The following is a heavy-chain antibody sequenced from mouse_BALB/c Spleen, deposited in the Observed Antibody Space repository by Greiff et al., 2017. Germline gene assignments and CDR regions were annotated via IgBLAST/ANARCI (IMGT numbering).Heavy chain of an antibody. V-gene: IGHV1-54*01. CDR2: INPGSGGT. J-gene: IGHJ3*01. D-gene: IGHD2-1*01. Sequence: QVQLKQSGAELVRPGTSVKVSCKASGYAFTNYLIEGVKQRPGQGLEWSGVINPGSGGTNYNEKFKGKATLTADKSSSTAYMQLSSLTSDDSAVYFCAREGYYGNYGFAYWGQVTLVTVSA. CDR1: GYAFTNYL. CDR3: AREGYYGNYGFAY.